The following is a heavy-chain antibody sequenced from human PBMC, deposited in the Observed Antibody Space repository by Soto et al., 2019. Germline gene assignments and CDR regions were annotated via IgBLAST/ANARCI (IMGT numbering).Heavy chain of an antibody. Sequence: LGGSLRVSYAASGFTFSSNAMRWGRQVPGKALEWVSGITGSGGITHYADSVKGRFTIYRDNSRNTLHLQMNSLSTEDTAVYHCARDLILGYCTNGVCNIFVYWGQGT. CDR1: GFTFSSNA. V-gene: IGHV3-23*01. D-gene: IGHD2-8*01. CDR2: ITGSGGIT. CDR3: ARDLILGYCTNGVCNIFVY. J-gene: IGHJ4*02.